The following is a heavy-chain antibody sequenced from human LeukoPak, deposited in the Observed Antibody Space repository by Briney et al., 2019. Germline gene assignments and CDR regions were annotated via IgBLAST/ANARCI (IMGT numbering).Heavy chain of an antibody. CDR2: IKSKTDGGTT. D-gene: IGHD3-16*02. CDR3: TTGGYRWGPRGV. V-gene: IGHV3-15*01. J-gene: IGHJ6*02. Sequence: PGGSLRLSCAASGFTFSNAWMSWVRQAPGKGLEWVGRIKSKTDGGTTDDAAPGKGRFTISRDDSKKTLYLQMNSLKTEDTAVYYCTTGGYRWGPRGVWGQGTTVTVSS. CDR1: GFTFSNAW.